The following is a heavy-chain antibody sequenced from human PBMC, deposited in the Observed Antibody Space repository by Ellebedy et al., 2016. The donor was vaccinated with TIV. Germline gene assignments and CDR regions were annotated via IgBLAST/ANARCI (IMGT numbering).Heavy chain of an antibody. CDR2: ITESGGNT. CDR1: GLTFSSHA. V-gene: IGHV3-23*01. CDR3: SRDPVGVGPAFDV. Sequence: GESLKISCAASGLTFSSHAMSWVRQAPGKGLEWVSSITESGGNTYYADSVKGRFTISSDNSKETLFLQMNSLRAEDTAIYFCSRDPVGVGPAFDVWGQGTMVTVSS. D-gene: IGHD4-23*01. J-gene: IGHJ3*01.